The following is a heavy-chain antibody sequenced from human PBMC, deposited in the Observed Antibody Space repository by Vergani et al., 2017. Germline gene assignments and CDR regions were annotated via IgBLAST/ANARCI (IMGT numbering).Heavy chain of an antibody. CDR2: INAGNGNT. J-gene: IGHJ3*02. CDR1: GYTFTSYA. V-gene: IGHV1-3*01. Sequence: QVQLVQSGAEVKKPGASVKVSCKASGYTFTSYAMHWVRQPPGQRLDWMGWINAGNGNTKYSQKFQGRVTITRDTSASTAYMELSSLRSEDTAEYYCARGYCSSTSCYPDAFDIWGQGTMVTGSS. D-gene: IGHD2-2*01. CDR3: ARGYCSSTSCYPDAFDI.